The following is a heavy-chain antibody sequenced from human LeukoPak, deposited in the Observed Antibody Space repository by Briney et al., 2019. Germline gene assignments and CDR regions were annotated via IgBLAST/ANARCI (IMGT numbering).Heavy chain of an antibody. Sequence: GGSLRLSCAASGFTFSSYAMSWVRQAPGKGLEWVSAISGSRGSTYYADSVKGRFTISRDNSKNTLYLQMTSLRAEDTAVYYCAKDIVVVVAAWGQGTLVTVSS. CDR1: GFTFSSYA. D-gene: IGHD2-15*01. CDR2: ISGSRGST. CDR3: AKDIVVVVAA. V-gene: IGHV3-23*01. J-gene: IGHJ5*02.